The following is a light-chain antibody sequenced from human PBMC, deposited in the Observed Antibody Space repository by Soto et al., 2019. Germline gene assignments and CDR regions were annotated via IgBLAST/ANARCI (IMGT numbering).Light chain of an antibody. CDR1: SSDVGSYNL. Sequence: QSVLTQPASVSGSPGQSITISCTGTSSDVGSYNLVSWYQQHPGKASKLMIYEGSKRPSGVSNRFSGSKSGNTASLTISGLQAEDDADYYCCSYASSSTYVFGTGTKVTVL. V-gene: IGLV2-23*01. J-gene: IGLJ1*01. CDR2: EGS. CDR3: CSYASSSTYV.